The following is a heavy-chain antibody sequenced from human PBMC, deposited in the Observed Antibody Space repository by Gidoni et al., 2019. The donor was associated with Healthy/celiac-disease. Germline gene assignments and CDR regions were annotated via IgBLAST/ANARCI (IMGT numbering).Heavy chain of an antibody. J-gene: IGHJ6*02. Sequence: EVQLVESGGGLVQPGGSLRLSCAASGFTFSSYWMHWVRQAPGKGLVWVSRINSDGSSTSYADSVKGRFTISRDNAKNTLYLQMNSLRAEDTAVYYCARGSPTSYDFWSGYYDYYYYGMDVWGQGTTVTVSS. V-gene: IGHV3-74*01. CDR1: GFTFSSYW. CDR2: INSDGSST. D-gene: IGHD3-3*01. CDR3: ARGSPTSYDFWSGYYDYYYYGMDV.